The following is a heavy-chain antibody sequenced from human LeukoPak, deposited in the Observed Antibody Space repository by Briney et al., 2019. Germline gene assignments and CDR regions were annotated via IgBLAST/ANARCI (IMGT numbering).Heavy chain of an antibody. CDR2: INPSGGGT. D-gene: IGHD4-23*01. CDR3: AGDPGQGTTVVTPYNWFDP. J-gene: IGHJ5*02. CDR1: GYTFTSYY. V-gene: IGHV1-46*01. Sequence: ASVKVSCKASGYTFTSYYMHWVRQAPGQGLEWMGIINPSGGGTSYAQKFQGRVTMTRDMSTSTVYMELSSLRSEDTAVYYCAGDPGQGTTVVTPYNWFDPWGQGTLVTVSS.